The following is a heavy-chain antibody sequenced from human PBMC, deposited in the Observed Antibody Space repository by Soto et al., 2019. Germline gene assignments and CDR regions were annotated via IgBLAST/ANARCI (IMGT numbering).Heavy chain of an antibody. Sequence: SGPPVVNPSQPLTLPCTFTRFSLSTSGMCVSLIRQPPGKALEWLALIDWDDDKYYSTSLKTRLTISKDTSKNQVVLTMTNMDPVDTATYYCARTYGGNGYFDYWGQGTLVTVYS. CDR1: RFSLSTSGMC. CDR2: IDWDDDK. V-gene: IGHV2-70*01. CDR3: ARTYGGNGYFDY. D-gene: IGHD2-15*01. J-gene: IGHJ4*02.